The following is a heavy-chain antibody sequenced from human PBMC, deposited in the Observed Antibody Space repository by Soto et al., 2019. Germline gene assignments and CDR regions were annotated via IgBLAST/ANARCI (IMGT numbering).Heavy chain of an antibody. CDR3: ARGVKYGAYSRWFDP. D-gene: IGHD4-17*01. Sequence: GASVKVSCKASGFTFTNSAVLWVRQARGQRLEGIGWNVVGSSDTNYAQKYQERVTIPRDMSTSTAYMEMRSLRSEDTAVYFCARGVKYGAYSRWFDPWG. CDR1: GFTFTNSA. J-gene: IGHJ5*02. V-gene: IGHV1-58*01. CDR2: NVVGSSDT.